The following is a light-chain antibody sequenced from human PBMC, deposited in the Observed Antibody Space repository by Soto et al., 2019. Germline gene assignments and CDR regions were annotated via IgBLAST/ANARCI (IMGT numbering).Light chain of an antibody. J-gene: IGKJ3*01. CDR2: LGS. Sequence: DTVMTQSPLSLPVTPGEPASISCRSSQSLLHSNGYNYLDWYLQRPGQSPQLLIYLGSNRAPGAPDRFSRSGSGTDFTLRLSTVEAEDVGVYYCMQTLQTPPFTFGPGT. CDR1: QSLLHSNGYNY. V-gene: IGKV2-28*01. CDR3: MQTLQTPPFT.